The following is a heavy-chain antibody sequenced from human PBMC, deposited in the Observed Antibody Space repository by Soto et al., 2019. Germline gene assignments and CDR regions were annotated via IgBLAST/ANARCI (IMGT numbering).Heavy chain of an antibody. J-gene: IGHJ4*02. CDR3: VKDLAIMADH. CDR2: ILYDGSKK. Sequence: QVQLVESGGGVVHPGRSLTLSCEASGFTFNSYGMYWVRQAPGKGLEWVAHILYDGSKKYYADSVKGRFTTSRNNPKNLLSLQMHTMRPADTALYYCVKDLAIMADHLGKGTLVIVSS. CDR1: GFTFNSYG. V-gene: IGHV3-30*18.